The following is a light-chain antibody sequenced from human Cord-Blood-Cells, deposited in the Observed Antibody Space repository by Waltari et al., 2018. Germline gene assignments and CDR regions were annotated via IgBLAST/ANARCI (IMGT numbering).Light chain of an antibody. CDR2: GAS. J-gene: IGKJ2*03. Sequence: EIVLTQSTGTRSLSPGERATLSCRASQSVSSSYLAWYQQKPGQAPRLLIYGASSRATGIPDRFSGSGSGTDFTLTISRLEPEDFAVYYCQQYGSSPSFGQGTKLEIK. V-gene: IGKV3-20*01. CDR1: QSVSSSY. CDR3: QQYGSSPS.